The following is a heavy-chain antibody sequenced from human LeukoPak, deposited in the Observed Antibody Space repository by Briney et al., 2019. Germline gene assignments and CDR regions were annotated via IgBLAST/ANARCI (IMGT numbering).Heavy chain of an antibody. Sequence: PGGSLGLSCAASGFTFSSYAMNWVRQAPGKGLEWVSAISGSGGSTYYADSVKGRFTISRDNSKNTLYLQMNSLRAEDTAVYFCAKRYYQDSSGYLGSIDYWGQGTLVTVSS. CDR3: AKRYYQDSSGYLGSIDY. V-gene: IGHV3-23*01. J-gene: IGHJ4*02. CDR1: GFTFSSYA. CDR2: ISGSGGST. D-gene: IGHD3-22*01.